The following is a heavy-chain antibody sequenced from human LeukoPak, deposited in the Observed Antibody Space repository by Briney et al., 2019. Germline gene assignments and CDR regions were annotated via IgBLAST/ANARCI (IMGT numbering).Heavy chain of an antibody. V-gene: IGHV3-23*01. J-gene: IGHJ4*02. D-gene: IGHD3-22*01. CDR3: AKDSSTYYYDSSGAHY. CDR2: ISGSGGST. Sequence: GGSLRLSCAASGFTFSSYAMSWVRQAPGKGLEWVSAISGSGGSTYYADSVKGRFTISRDNSKNTLYLQMNSLRAEDTAVYYCAKDSSTYYYDSSGAHYWGQGTLVTVSP. CDR1: GFTFSSYA.